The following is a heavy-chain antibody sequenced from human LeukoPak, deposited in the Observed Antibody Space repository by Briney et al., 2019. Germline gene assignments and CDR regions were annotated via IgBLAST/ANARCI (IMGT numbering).Heavy chain of an antibody. CDR3: ARGGCSSYHPDY. CDR1: GFTFSGYT. Sequence: GGSLRLSCAASGFTFSGYTMNWVRQAPGKGLEWVSSISSASGYIYYADSVKGRFTISRDNAKNSLYLQMNSLSLEDTAVYYCARGGCSSYHPDYWGQGTLVTVSS. V-gene: IGHV3-21*01. D-gene: IGHD6-13*01. J-gene: IGHJ4*02. CDR2: ISSASGYI.